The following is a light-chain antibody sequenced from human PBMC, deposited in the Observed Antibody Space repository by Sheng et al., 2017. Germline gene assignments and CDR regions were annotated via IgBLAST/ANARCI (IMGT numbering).Light chain of an antibody. CDR1: QSVSSSY. J-gene: IGKJ1*01. CDR3: QHYHTYPWS. Sequence: EIVLTQSPGTLSLSPGERATLSCRASQSVSSSYLAWYQQKPGQAPRLLIYGASSRATGIPDRFSGSGSGTDFTLTISRLEPEDFATYYCQHYHTYPWSFGQGTKVEIK. CDR2: GAS. V-gene: IGKV3-20*01.